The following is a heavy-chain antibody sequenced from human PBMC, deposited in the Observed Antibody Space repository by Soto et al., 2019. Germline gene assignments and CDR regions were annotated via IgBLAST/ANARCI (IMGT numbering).Heavy chain of an antibody. CDR3: VRELGLAY. V-gene: IGHV3-7*03. J-gene: IGHJ4*02. CDR2: IKKDGSQK. CDR1: GFTLSNYW. D-gene: IGHD7-27*01. Sequence: GGSLRLSCAASGFTLSNYWMTWVRQAPGKGLEWVANIKKDGSQKNYVDSVKGRFTIARDNGQNSLSLQINSLRVEDTAVYYCVRELGLAYWGQGALVTVSS.